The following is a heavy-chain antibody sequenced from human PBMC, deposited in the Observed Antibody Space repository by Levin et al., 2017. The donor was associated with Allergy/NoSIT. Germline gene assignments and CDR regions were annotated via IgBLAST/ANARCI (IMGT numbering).Heavy chain of an antibody. CDR1: GGSISSSSYY. J-gene: IGHJ3*02. CDR3: ARPEQPLDVAFHI. V-gene: IGHV4-39*01. D-gene: IGHD6-13*01. Sequence: SCTVSGGSISSSSYYWAWIRQPPGKGLEWIGSMYYSGNTYYNPSLKSRVTISVDTSKNQFSLKLSSVTAADTAVYFCARPEQPLDVAFHIWGQGTVVTVSS. CDR2: MYYSGNT.